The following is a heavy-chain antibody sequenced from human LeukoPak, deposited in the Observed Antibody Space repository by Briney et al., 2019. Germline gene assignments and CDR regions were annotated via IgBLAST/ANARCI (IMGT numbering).Heavy chain of an antibody. V-gene: IGHV1-18*01. D-gene: IGHD3-22*01. Sequence: ASVKVSCKASGYTFTSYGISWVRQAPGQGLEWMGWISAYNGNTNYAQKLQGRVTMTTDTSTSTAYMELSSLRSEDTAVYYCARKYYYDSSGYYLDYWGQGTLVTVSS. CDR3: ARKYYYDSSGYYLDY. J-gene: IGHJ4*02. CDR1: GYTFTSYG. CDR2: ISAYNGNT.